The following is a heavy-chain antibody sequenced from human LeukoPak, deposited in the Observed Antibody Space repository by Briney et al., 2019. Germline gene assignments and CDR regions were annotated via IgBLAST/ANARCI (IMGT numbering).Heavy chain of an antibody. CDR1: GFSFTYAW. D-gene: IGHD3-10*01. V-gene: IGHV3-15*01. CDR3: TTDLNQRLKWFGNPLDH. J-gene: IGHJ4*02. CDR2: IRSETDGATT. Sequence: PGGSLRLSCVASGFSFTYAWMSWVRQAPGKRLQWVGHIRSETDGATTDYAAAVQGRFTISRDDSKKMLYLEMNSLKTEDTGLYYCTTDLNQRLKWFGNPLDHWGQGTPVTVSS.